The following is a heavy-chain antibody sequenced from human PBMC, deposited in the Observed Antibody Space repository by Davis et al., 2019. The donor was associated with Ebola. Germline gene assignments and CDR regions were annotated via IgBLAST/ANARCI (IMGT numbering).Heavy chain of an antibody. CDR3: ARPATIFGVVITTRPYYYYMDV. CDR2: ISSSSSYI. Sequence: PGGSLRLSCAASGFTFSSYSMNWVRQAPGKGLEWVSSISSSSSYIYYADSVKGRFTISRDNAKNSLYLQMNSLRAEDTAVYYCARPATIFGVVITTRPYYYYMDVWGKGTTVTVSS. D-gene: IGHD3-3*01. CDR1: GFTFSSYS. J-gene: IGHJ6*03. V-gene: IGHV3-21*01.